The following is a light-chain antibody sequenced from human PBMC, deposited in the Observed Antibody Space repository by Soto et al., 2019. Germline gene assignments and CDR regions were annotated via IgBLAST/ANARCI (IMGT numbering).Light chain of an antibody. J-gene: IGKJ5*01. Sequence: EIVMTQSPGTVSVFPGETVTLSCRASQSVSGYLDWFHQKPGQAPRLLIYRTSNRVTGIPDRFSGSGSGTEFTLTISSLQSEDFAVYYCQQYNNWPPTFGRGTRLEI. V-gene: IGKV3D-15*01. CDR2: RTS. CDR3: QQYNNWPPT. CDR1: QSVSGY.